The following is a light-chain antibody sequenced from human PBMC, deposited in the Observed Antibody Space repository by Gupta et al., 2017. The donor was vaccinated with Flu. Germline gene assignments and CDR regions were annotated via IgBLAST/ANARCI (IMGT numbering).Light chain of an antibody. J-gene: IGKJ4*01. CDR3: QQYDTSPLT. CDR2: GAS. Sequence: QSLSNNYVAWYQQKPGQSPRLLIYGASSRATGIADRFGGSGSGTDFTLTISGLEAEDFAVYYCQQYDTSPLTFGGGTKGEIK. V-gene: IGKV3-20*01. CDR1: QSLSNNY.